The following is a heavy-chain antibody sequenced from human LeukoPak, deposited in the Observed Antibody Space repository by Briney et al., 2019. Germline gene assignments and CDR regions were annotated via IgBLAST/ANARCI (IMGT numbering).Heavy chain of an antibody. CDR1: GFTFSSYD. Sequence: GGSLRLSCAASGFTFSSYDMHWVRQAPGKGLEWVAFIRYDGSNIHYADSVKGRFTISRDNSKNTLYLQMNSLRAEDTAVYYCAKDQFLSIAAAGFPFDYWGQGTLVTVSS. J-gene: IGHJ4*02. CDR3: AKDQFLSIAAAGFPFDY. D-gene: IGHD6-13*01. CDR2: IRYDGSNI. V-gene: IGHV3-30*02.